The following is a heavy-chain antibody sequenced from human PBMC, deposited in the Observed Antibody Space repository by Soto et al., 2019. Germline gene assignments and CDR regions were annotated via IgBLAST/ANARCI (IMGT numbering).Heavy chain of an antibody. V-gene: IGHV3-21*01. CDR1: GFTFTRYS. J-gene: IGHJ4*02. CDR2: ISSTTNYI. CDR3: ARESEDLTSNFDY. Sequence: GGSLRLSCAASGFTFTRYSTNWVRQAPGKGLEWVSSISSTTNYIYYADSMKGRFTVSRDNAKNSVYLEMNSLSAEDTALYYCARESEDLTSNFDYWGQGTLVTVSS.